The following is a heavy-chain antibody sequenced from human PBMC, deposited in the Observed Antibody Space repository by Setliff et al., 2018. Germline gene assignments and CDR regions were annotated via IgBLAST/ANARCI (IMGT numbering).Heavy chain of an antibody. CDR1: GFTSSNYG. CDR2: VSACTGRT. Sequence: ASVKVSCKASGFTSSNYGISWVRQAPGQGLEWLGWVSACTGRTSYSQKVEGRVTMTTDTSTSTAYLELRSLRSDDTAVYFCARGMLGVCEGGSSKWYDLDAWGKGSRVTVSS. D-gene: IGHD3-10*02. J-gene: IGHJ6*03. CDR3: ARGMLGVCEGGSSKWYDLDA. V-gene: IGHV1-18*01.